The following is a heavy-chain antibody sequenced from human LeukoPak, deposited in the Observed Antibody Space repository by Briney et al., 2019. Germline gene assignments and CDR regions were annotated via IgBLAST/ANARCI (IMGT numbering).Heavy chain of an antibody. V-gene: IGHV3-30*18. CDR1: GFTFSSYG. CDR3: AKEYCSGGSCSEDFQH. J-gene: IGHJ1*01. CDR2: ISYDGSNK. Sequence: GGSLRLSCAASGFTFSSYGMHWVRQAPGKGLEWVAVISYDGSNKYYADSVKGRFTISRDNSKNTLYLQMNSLRAEDTAAYYCAKEYCSGGSCSEDFQHWGQGTLVTVSS. D-gene: IGHD2-15*01.